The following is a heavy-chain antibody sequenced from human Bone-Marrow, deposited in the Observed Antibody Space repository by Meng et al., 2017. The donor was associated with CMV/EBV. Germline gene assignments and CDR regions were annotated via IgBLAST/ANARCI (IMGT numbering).Heavy chain of an antibody. V-gene: IGHV1-18*04. D-gene: IGHD3-22*01. CDR2: ISAYNGNT. CDR3: ARDRMIVVVITPDYYYYGMDV. CDR1: GYTFTGYY. Sequence: ASVKVSCKASGYTFTGYYMHWVRQAPGQGLEWMGWISAYNGNTVYTQKLQGRVTMTTDTSTSTAYMELRSLRSDDTAVYYCARDRMIVVVITPDYYYYGMDVWGQGTTVTVSS. J-gene: IGHJ6*02.